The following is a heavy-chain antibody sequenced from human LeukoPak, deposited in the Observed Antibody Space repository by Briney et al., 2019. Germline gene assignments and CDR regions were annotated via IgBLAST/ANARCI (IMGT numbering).Heavy chain of an antibody. D-gene: IGHD4-17*01. V-gene: IGHV3-7*01. CDR1: GFTFSTYW. CDR2: IKQDGSEQ. J-gene: IGHJ4*02. CDR3: ARSRTTVTYYFDC. Sequence: GGSLRLSCAASGFTFSTYWMSWVRQAPGKGLEWVANIKQDGSEQYYVDSVKGRFTISRDNAKNSLYLQMNSLRAEDTAVYYCARSRTTVTYYFDCWGQGTLVTVSS.